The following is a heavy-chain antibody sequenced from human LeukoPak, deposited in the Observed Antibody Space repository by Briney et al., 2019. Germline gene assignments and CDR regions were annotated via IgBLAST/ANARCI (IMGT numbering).Heavy chain of an antibody. CDR1: GFTFSDYY. CDR3: ATYRQVLLPFES. V-gene: IGHV3-11*01. Sequence: GGSLRLSCAASGFTFSDYYMSWIRQPPGKGLEWVSSIFPSGGEIHYADSVRGRFTISRDNSKSTLSLQMNSLRAEDTAIYYCATYRQVLLPFESWGQGTLVTVSS. CDR2: IFPSGGEI. J-gene: IGHJ4*02. D-gene: IGHD2-8*02.